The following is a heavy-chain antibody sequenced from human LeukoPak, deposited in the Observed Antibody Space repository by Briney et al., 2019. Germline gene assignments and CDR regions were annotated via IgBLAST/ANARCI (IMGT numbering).Heavy chain of an antibody. CDR1: GGSISSYF. D-gene: IGHD1-26*01. CDR3: ARDDNSEYSDDAFDI. V-gene: IGHV4-4*07. Sequence: SETLSLTCSVSGGSISSYFWSWLRQPAGKGLEWIGRIHTRGGTEYNPSLKSRVTMSVDTSKNQLSLKLISVTAADTAVYFCARDDNSEYSDDAFDIWGQGTLVTVSS. J-gene: IGHJ3*02. CDR2: IHTRGGT.